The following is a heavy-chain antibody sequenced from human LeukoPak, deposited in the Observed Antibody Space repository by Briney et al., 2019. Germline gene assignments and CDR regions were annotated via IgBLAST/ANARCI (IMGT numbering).Heavy chain of an antibody. CDR2: IYYSGST. CDR3: ASDSSGLDF. D-gene: IGHD3-22*01. Sequence: SETLSLTCTVSGGSISSHYWSWIRQPPGKGLEWIGYIYYSGSTNYNPSLKSRVTISVDTSKNQFSLKLSSVTAADTAVYYCASDSSGLDFWGQGTLVTVSS. CDR1: GGSISSHY. V-gene: IGHV4-59*11. J-gene: IGHJ4*02.